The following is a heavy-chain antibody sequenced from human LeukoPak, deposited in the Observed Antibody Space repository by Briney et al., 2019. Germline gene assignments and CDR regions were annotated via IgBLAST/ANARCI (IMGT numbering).Heavy chain of an antibody. J-gene: IGHJ5*01. Sequence: SETLSLTCTVSGGSISSGSYYWSWIRQPAGKGLEWIGRIYTSGSTNYNPSLKSRVTISVDTSKNQFSLKLSPVTAADTAVYYCARGYCSSTSCYAYNWFDPWGQGTLVTVSS. CDR3: ARGYCSSTSCYAYNWFDP. D-gene: IGHD2-2*01. CDR2: IYTSGST. CDR1: GGSISSGSYY. V-gene: IGHV4-61*02.